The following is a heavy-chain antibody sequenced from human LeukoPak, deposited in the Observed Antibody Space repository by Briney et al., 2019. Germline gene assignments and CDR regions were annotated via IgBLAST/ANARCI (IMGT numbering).Heavy chain of an antibody. D-gene: IGHD2-15*01. CDR1: GGSISSYY. J-gene: IGHJ4*02. CDR2: IYYSGST. V-gene: IGHV4-59*01. Sequence: SETLSLTCTVSGGSISSYYWSWIRQPPGKGLEWIGYIYYSGSTNYNPSLTSRVTISVDTSKNQFSLKLSSVTAADTAVYYCARGYCSGGSCYSGPFDYWGQGTLVTVSS. CDR3: ARGYCSGGSCYSGPFDY.